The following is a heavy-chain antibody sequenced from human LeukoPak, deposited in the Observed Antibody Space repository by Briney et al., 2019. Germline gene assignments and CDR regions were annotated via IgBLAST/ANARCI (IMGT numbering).Heavy chain of an antibody. D-gene: IGHD1-26*01. CDR1: GGSISSSSYY. CDR2: IFYSGNT. CDR3: ARDSVYSGSSLDY. V-gene: IGHV4-39*07. Sequence: SETLSLTCTVSGGSISSSSYYWGWIRQPPGKGLEWIGSIFYSGNTYYNPSLKSRVTILVDTSKNQFSLKLSSVTAADTAVYYCARDSVYSGSSLDYWGQGTLVTVSS. J-gene: IGHJ4*02.